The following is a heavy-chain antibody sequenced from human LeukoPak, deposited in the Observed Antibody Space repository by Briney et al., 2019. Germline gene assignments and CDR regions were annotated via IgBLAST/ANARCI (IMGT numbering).Heavy chain of an antibody. V-gene: IGHV4-31*03. D-gene: IGHD2-2*01. CDR3: ARRAPFSNWFDP. CDR1: GASITNDDYY. Sequence: SETLSLTCTVSGASITNDDYYWSWILQHPGKGLEWIGYIYFSGSTYYNPTLKSRASVSVDTSKSQFSLRLTSVTAADTAVYYCARRAPFSNWFDPWGQGTLVIVSS. J-gene: IGHJ5*02. CDR2: IYFSGST.